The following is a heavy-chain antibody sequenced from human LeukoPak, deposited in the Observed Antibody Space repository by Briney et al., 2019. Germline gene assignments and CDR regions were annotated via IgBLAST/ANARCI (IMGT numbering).Heavy chain of an antibody. J-gene: IGHJ4*02. D-gene: IGHD6-19*01. CDR3: AREVAGTLAFDY. V-gene: IGHV6-1*01. CDR2: TYYRSKWYN. Sequence: SQTLSLTCAISGDSVSSNTAAWNWIRQSPSRGLEWLGRTYYRSKWYNDYSVYAVSVKSRITINPDTSKNQFSLQLNSVTPEDTAVYYCAREVAGTLAFDYWGRGTLVTVSS. CDR1: GDSVSSNTAA.